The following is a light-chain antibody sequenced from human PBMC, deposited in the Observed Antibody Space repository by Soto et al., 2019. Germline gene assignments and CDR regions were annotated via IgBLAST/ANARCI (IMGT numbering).Light chain of an antibody. J-gene: IGLJ1*01. V-gene: IGLV2-14*01. CDR1: SSDVGDYNS. CDR2: EVN. Sequence: QSALTQPASVSGSPGQSITISCTGTSSDVGDYNSVSWYQQHPGKAPTLMIYEVNNRPSGVSNRFSGSKSGNTASLTISGLQAEDEADYYCNSYTSGSTYVFGTGTKVTVL. CDR3: NSYTSGSTYV.